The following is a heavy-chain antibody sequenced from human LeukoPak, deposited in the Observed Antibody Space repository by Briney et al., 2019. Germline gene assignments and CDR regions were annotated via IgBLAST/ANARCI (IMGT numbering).Heavy chain of an antibody. Sequence: ASAKVSCKTSGYSFTDYYMHWVRQAPGQGLEWMGWINPNSGGTSSAQKFQGRVTMTRDTSITTVYMEMSWLTSDDTAIYYCARADRLHGGPYLIGPWGQGTLVTVSS. J-gene: IGHJ5*02. D-gene: IGHD2-21*01. CDR2: INPNSGGT. CDR1: GYSFTDYY. CDR3: ARADRLHGGPYLIGP. V-gene: IGHV1-2*02.